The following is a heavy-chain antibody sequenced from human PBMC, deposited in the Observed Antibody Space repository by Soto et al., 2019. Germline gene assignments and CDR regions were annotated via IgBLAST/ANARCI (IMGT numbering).Heavy chain of an antibody. CDR3: ARGGSLYWYFDL. J-gene: IGHJ2*01. CDR1: GYTFTSYA. Sequence: ASVKVSCNASGYTFTSYAMHLVRQAPGQRLEWMGWINAGNGNTKYSQKFQGRVTITRDTSASTAYMELSSLRSEDTAVYYCARGGSLYWYFDLWGRGTLVTVS. CDR2: INAGNGNT. V-gene: IGHV1-3*01. D-gene: IGHD1-26*01.